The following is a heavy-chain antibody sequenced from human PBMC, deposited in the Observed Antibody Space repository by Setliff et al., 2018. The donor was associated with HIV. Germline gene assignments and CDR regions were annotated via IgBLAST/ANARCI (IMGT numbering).Heavy chain of an antibody. CDR3: ARVELQFLEWPRGDAFDI. Sequence: GGSLRLSCAASGFTLSSNWMSWGRQAPGKGLEWVASIKQDGSEKYYVDSVKGRFTISRDNAKKSMYLQMNSLRAEDTAVYYCARVELQFLEWPRGDAFDIWGQGTMVTVSS. CDR1: GFTLSSNW. V-gene: IGHV3-7*01. D-gene: IGHD3-3*01. J-gene: IGHJ3*02. CDR2: IKQDGSEK.